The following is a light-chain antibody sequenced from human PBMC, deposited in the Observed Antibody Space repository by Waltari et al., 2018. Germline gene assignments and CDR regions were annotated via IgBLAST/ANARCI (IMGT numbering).Light chain of an antibody. CDR2: DVS. Sequence: QSALTQPASVSGSPGQSLTISCTGTSSIVGAYDYVSGYQQHPGKVPKLRIYDVSQRPSGISSRFSASKSGNAASLTISGLQFEDEADYYCSSYRSDNTLIFGGGTKLTVL. CDR1: SSIVGAYDY. V-gene: IGLV2-14*03. CDR3: SSYRSDNTLI. J-gene: IGLJ2*01.